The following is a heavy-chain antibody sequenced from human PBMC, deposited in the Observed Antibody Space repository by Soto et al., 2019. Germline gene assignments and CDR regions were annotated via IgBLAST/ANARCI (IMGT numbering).Heavy chain of an antibody. CDR2: IYFTGST. CDR1: GGALSSGTYD. Sequence: KPXXTLSLTCTVSGGALSSGTYDWSWIRQPPGKGLEWIGHIYFTGSTNYNPSLKSRFTMSLDTSRNQFSLKMSSVTAADTVVYYCTRGPPRVQWFDPWGLGTLVTVSS. V-gene: IGHV4-61*01. CDR3: TRGPPRVQWFDP. J-gene: IGHJ5*02.